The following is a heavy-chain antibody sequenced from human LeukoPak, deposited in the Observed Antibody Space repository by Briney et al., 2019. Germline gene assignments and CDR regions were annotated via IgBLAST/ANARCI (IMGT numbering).Heavy chain of an antibody. CDR3: AKDMVHYYDSSGYQTTFDY. D-gene: IGHD3-22*01. CDR1: GFTFSDYY. CDR2: ISGSGGST. Sequence: GGSLRLSCAASGFTFSDYYMDWVRQAPGKGLEWVSAISGSGGSTYYADSVKGRFTISRDNSKNTLYLQMNSLRAEDTAVYYCAKDMVHYYDSSGYQTTFDYWGQGTLVTVSS. J-gene: IGHJ4*02. V-gene: IGHV3-23*01.